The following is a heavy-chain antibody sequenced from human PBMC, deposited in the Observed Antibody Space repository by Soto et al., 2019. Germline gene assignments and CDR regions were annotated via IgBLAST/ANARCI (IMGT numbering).Heavy chain of an antibody. CDR1: GGSIGNFY. J-gene: IGHJ3*02. CDR3: ARGPGEMISGSGWYVQSLPFDI. V-gene: IGHV4-4*07. Sequence: PSETLSLTCAISGGSIGNFYWSWIRQPAGKGLESLGRLSASGRTNYSPSLKSRVTISVDTSKNQFSLKLSSVTAADTAVYYCARGPGEMISGSGWYVQSLPFDIWGQGTMVTVSS. D-gene: IGHD6-19*01. CDR2: LSASGRT.